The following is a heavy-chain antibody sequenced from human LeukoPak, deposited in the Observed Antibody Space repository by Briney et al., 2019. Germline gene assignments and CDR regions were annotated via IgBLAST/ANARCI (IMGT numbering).Heavy chain of an antibody. CDR3: ARRFGESEYYFDY. J-gene: IGHJ4*02. V-gene: IGHV4-30-2*01. CDR1: GGSISSGGYY. Sequence: SETLSLTCTVSGGSISSGGYYWSWIRQPPGKGLEWIGYIYHSGSTYYNPSLKSRVTISVDRSKNQFSLKLSSVTAADTAVYYCARRFGESEYYFDYWGQGTLVTVSS. D-gene: IGHD3-10*01. CDR2: IYHSGST.